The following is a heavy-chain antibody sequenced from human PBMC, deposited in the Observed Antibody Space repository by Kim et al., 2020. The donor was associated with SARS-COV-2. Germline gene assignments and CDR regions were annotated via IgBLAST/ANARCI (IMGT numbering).Heavy chain of an antibody. V-gene: IGHV3-30*03. CDR3: ARVYGSSGWDRYYFDY. CDR2: ITSGGSTK. Sequence: GGSLRLSCAASGFTFSSYYMHWVRQAPGKGLEWVAFITSGGSTKYYADSVKGRFTISRDNSKNTLYLQMNSLRAEDTAVYYCARVYGSSGWDRYYFDY. CDR1: GFTFSSYY. J-gene: IGHJ4*01. D-gene: IGHD6-19*01.